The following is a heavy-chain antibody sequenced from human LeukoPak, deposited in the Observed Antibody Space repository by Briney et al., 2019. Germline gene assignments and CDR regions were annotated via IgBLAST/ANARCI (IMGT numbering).Heavy chain of an antibody. CDR1: GFTFNIYW. CDR2: IREDGTEK. V-gene: IGHV3-7*01. D-gene: IGHD3-9*01. Sequence: GGSLRLSCAASGFTFNIYWMTWVRQAPGKGLEWVANIREDGTEKYYIDSVKGRFTISRDNAKNSLYLQMNSLRDEDTAVYYCARDAGYFRKEVWGKGTTVTVSS. J-gene: IGHJ6*04. CDR3: ARDAGYFRKEV.